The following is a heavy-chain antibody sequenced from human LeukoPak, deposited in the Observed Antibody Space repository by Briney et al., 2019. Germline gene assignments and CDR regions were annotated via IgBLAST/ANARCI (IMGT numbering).Heavy chain of an antibody. D-gene: IGHD2-21*01. Sequence: GGSLRLSCAASGFTVSSNYMSWVRQAPGKGLEWVSVIYSGGSTYYADSVKGRFTISRDNSKNTLYLQMNSLRAEDTAVYYCARRSEPIAAFDIWGQGTMVTVSS. J-gene: IGHJ3*02. CDR2: IYSGGST. CDR1: GFTVSSNY. CDR3: ARRSEPIAAFDI. V-gene: IGHV3-53*01.